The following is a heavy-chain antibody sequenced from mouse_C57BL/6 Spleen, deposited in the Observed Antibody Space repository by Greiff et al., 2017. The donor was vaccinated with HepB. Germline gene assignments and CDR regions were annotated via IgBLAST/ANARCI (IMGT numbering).Heavy chain of an antibody. V-gene: IGHV5-17*01. Sequence: EVNVVESGGGLVKPGGSLKLSCAASGFTFSDYGMHWVRQAPEKGLEWVAYISSGSSTIYYADTVKGRFTISRDNAKNTLFLQMTSLRSEDTAMYYCARNYYDWYFDVWGTGTTVTVSS. D-gene: IGHD1-1*01. CDR2: ISSGSSTI. J-gene: IGHJ1*03. CDR1: GFTFSDYG. CDR3: ARNYYDWYFDV.